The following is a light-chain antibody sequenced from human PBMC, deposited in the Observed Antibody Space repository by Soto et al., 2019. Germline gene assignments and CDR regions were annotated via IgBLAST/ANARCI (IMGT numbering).Light chain of an antibody. CDR3: QQLNSYPLS. CDR1: QDISSY. J-gene: IGKJ4*01. V-gene: IGKV1-9*01. Sequence: DIQLTQSPSLLSASVGDRVTITCRASQDISSYLAWYQQKPGRAPELLIHGAHSLHSGVPSRFSGSGSGTAFRLTISSLQPEDFATYYCQQLNSYPLSFGGGTKVKI. CDR2: GAH.